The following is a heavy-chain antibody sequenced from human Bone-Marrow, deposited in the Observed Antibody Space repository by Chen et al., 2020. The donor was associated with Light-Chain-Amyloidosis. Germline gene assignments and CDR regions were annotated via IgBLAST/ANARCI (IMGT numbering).Heavy chain of an antibody. V-gene: IGHV4-38-2*01. Sequence: VQLVESGGGLLQRGGSLRLSCAASGFAFSSYAMSWVRQAPGKGLEWIGSTYHGGSTYYSPSLKSRVTISVDTSKNQFSLGLSSVTAADTAVYYCVRGHIDTEWLPTSYYYYGMDVWGQGTTVTVSS. CDR1: GFAFSSYA. CDR3: VRGHIDTEWLPTSYYYYGMDV. J-gene: IGHJ6*02. CDR2: TYHGGST. D-gene: IGHD3-3*01.